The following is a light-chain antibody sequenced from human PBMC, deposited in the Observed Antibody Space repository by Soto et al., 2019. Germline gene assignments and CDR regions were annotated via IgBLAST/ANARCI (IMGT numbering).Light chain of an antibody. J-gene: IGKJ1*01. Sequence: DIVVTQSPLTLPVTPGETASISCRSSQSLLHSNGYNYLDWYLQKPGQSPQLLIYLGSNRASGVPDRLSGSGSGTDFTLKISRVEAEDVGVYYCVQALQSPPWTFGQGT. CDR2: LGS. V-gene: IGKV2-28*01. CDR3: VQALQSPPWT. CDR1: QSLLHSNGYNY.